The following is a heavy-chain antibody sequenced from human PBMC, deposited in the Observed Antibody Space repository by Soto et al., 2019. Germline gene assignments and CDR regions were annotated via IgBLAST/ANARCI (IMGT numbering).Heavy chain of an antibody. Sequence: LRLSCAVSGFDFNSYSMSWVRQAPGKGLEWLASLSSSSTYIFHADSVRGRFTISRDNAKNLLFLQMNTLTVEDTAMYYCAREANTIYAPHGLDVWGQGTAVTVSS. J-gene: IGHJ6*02. V-gene: IGHV3-21*01. D-gene: IGHD1-1*01. CDR1: GFDFNSYS. CDR2: LSSSSTYI. CDR3: AREANTIYAPHGLDV.